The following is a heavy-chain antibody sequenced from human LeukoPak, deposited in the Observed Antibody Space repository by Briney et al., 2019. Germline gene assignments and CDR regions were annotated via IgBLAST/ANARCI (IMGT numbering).Heavy chain of an antibody. J-gene: IGHJ4*02. D-gene: IGHD5-24*01. CDR3: ATAGNYRFDY. Sequence: GGSLRLSCAASGFTFSSYGMHWVRQAPGKGLVWVSRINADGSTINYADSVKGRFTISRDNAKNTLYLQMNSLTAEDTALYYCATAGNYRFDYWGQGILVTVSS. V-gene: IGHV3-74*01. CDR1: GFTFSSYG. CDR2: INADGSTI.